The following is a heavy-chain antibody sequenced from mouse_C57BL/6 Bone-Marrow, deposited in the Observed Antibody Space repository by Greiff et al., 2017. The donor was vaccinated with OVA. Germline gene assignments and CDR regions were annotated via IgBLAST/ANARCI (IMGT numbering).Heavy chain of an antibody. CDR3: ARGPPYAMDY. J-gene: IGHJ4*01. Sequence: EVQRVESGGGLVKPGGSLKLSCAASGFTFSSYAMSWVRQTPEKRLEWVATISDGGSYTYYPDNVKGRFTISRDNAKNNLYLQMSHLKSEDTAMYYCARGPPYAMDYWGQGTSVTVSS. V-gene: IGHV5-4*01. CDR2: ISDGGSYT. CDR1: GFTFSSYA.